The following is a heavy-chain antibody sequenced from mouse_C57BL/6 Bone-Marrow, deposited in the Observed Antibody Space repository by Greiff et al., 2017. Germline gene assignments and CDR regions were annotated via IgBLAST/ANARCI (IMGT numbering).Heavy chain of an antibody. CDR1: GYTFTSYW. Sequence: QVQLQQPGAELVKPGASVTLSCKASGYTFTSYWMQWVKQRPGQGLAWIGEIEPSDSYTNYNQKFKGKATLTVDTSSSTAYMQLSSLTSEDSAVYYCAREGITTVVAPLDFDVWGTGTTVTVSS. CDR3: AREGITTVVAPLDFDV. V-gene: IGHV1-50*01. D-gene: IGHD1-1*01. CDR2: IEPSDSYT. J-gene: IGHJ1*03.